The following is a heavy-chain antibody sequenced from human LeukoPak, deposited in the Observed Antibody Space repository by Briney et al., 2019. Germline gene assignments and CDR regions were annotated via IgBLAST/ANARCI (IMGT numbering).Heavy chain of an antibody. CDR3: ARDPLSELGTDYYGMDV. CDR1: GFTFSSYA. V-gene: IGHV3-30-3*01. J-gene: IGHJ6*02. CDR2: ISYDGSNK. Sequence: GGFLRLSCAASGFTFSSYAMHWVRQAPGKGLEWVAVISYDGSNKYYADSVKGRFTISRDNSKNTLYLQMNSLRAEDTAVYYCARDPLSELGTDYYGMDVWGQGTTVTVSS. D-gene: IGHD7-27*01.